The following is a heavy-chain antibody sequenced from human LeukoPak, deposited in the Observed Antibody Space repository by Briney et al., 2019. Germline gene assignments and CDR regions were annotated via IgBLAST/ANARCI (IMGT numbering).Heavy chain of an antibody. D-gene: IGHD3-3*01. CDR1: GGSISSSSYY. Sequence: PSETLSLTCTVSGGSISSSSYYWGWIRQPPGKGLEWIGSIYYSGSTYYNPSLKSRVTISVDTSKNQFSLKLSSVTAADTAVYYCARPSTVPDYDFWSGQAAFDYWGQGTLVTVSS. CDR2: IYYSGST. V-gene: IGHV4-39*01. J-gene: IGHJ4*02. CDR3: ARPSTVPDYDFWSGQAAFDY.